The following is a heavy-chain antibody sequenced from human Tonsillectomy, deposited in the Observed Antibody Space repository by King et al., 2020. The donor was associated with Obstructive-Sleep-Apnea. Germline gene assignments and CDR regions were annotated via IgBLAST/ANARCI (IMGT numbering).Heavy chain of an antibody. CDR1: GGSITSHH. CDR2: IHYSGGA. V-gene: IGHV4-59*11. CDR3: AREGGGGVDY. Sequence: QLQESGPGLVKPSETLSLTCTVSGGSITSHHWSWIRQPPGKGLEWIGYIHYSGGADYSPSLKSRVSMSADTSKNHHALKLTSVTVADTAVYYCAREGGGGVDYWGQGILVTVSS. D-gene: IGHD3-16*01. J-gene: IGHJ4*02.